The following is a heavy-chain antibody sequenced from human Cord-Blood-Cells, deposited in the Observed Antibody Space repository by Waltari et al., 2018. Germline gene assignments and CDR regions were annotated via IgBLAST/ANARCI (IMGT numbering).Heavy chain of an antibody. CDR2: IYPGDSDT. CDR3: ARQVGDYGDYGGYFDY. CDR1: GYRLTTHW. V-gene: IGHV5-51*01. D-gene: IGHD4-17*01. J-gene: IGHJ4*02. Sequence: EVQLVPSGAAVKKPGVPLKISCKGSGYRLTTHWFPWVRSVPGKGLEWMGIIYPGDSDTRYSPSFQGQVTISADKSINTAYLQWSSLKASDTAMYYCARQVGDYGDYGGYFDYWGQGTLVTVSS.